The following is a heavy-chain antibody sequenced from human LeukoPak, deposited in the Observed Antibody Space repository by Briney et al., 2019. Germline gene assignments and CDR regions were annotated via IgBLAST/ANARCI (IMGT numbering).Heavy chain of an antibody. CDR3: ARQISDYYYYYIDV. Sequence: SETLSLTCTESSGSISSSHYDWDWIRQPPGKGLEWIGTIYYSGTTYYNPSLESRATISVDASKNQFYLMLNSVTAADTAVYYCARQISDYYYYYIDVWGKGTTVTVSS. CDR2: IYYSGTT. CDR1: SGSISSSHYD. D-gene: IGHD3-3*01. V-gene: IGHV4-39*01. J-gene: IGHJ6*03.